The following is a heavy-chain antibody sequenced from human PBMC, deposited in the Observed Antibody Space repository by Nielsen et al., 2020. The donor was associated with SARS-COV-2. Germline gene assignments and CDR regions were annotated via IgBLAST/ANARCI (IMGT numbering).Heavy chain of an antibody. D-gene: IGHD1-1*01. CDR3: ARDGTGNGAYDL. J-gene: IGHJ3*01. CDR2: SFSGGRT. CDR1: GFNVTKKY. Sequence: GGSLRLSCAASGFNVTKKYMNWVRQAPGKGLEWVSVSFSGGRTDYAGSVKGRFTISRDNSKNTVFFEMNSLRAEDTAVYYCARDGTGNGAYDLWGQGTMVTVSS. V-gene: IGHV3-53*01.